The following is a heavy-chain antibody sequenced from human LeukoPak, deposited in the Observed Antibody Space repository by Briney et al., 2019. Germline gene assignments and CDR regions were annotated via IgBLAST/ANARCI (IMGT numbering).Heavy chain of an antibody. Sequence: ASVKVSCKASGYTFTSYGISWVRQAPGQGLEWMGWISAYNGNTNYAQKLQGRVTMITDTSTSTAYMELRSLRSDDTAVYYCARDEKSSEWYSSSWYTFRPHDAFDIWGQGTMVTVSS. CDR2: ISAYNGNT. V-gene: IGHV1-18*01. CDR1: GYTFTSYG. CDR3: ARDEKSSEWYSSSWYTFRPHDAFDI. J-gene: IGHJ3*02. D-gene: IGHD6-13*01.